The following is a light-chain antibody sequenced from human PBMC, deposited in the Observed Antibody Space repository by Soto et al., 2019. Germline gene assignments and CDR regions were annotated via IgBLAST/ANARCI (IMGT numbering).Light chain of an antibody. Sequence: VLTQPPSVSGAPGQRITISCTGSSSNIGAGYDVHWYQQLPGTAPKLLIYGNSNRPSGVPDRFSGSKSGTSASLAITGLQAEDEADYYCQSYDSSLSGVVFGGGTKLTVL. V-gene: IGLV1-40*01. CDR3: QSYDSSLSGVV. CDR1: SSNIGAGYD. CDR2: GNS. J-gene: IGLJ2*01.